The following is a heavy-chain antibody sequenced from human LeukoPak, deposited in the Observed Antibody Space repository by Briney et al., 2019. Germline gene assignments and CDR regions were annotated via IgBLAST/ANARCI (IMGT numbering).Heavy chain of an antibody. CDR1: GFTFTNNF. V-gene: IGHV3-7*01. CDR2: IKQDGSEK. J-gene: IGHJ4*01. CDR3: AREGFYFFDF. Sequence: GGSLRLPCAASGFTFTNNFMSWVRQVPGKGLEWVANIKQDGSEKTYADSVRGRFTIFRDNAKDSVYLQMNSLRAEDSAIYYCAREGFYFFDFWGQGTLVTVSS.